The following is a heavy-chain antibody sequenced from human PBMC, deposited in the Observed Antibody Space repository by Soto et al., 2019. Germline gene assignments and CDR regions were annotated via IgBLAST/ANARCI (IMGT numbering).Heavy chain of an antibody. Sequence: QVQLQQWGAGLLKPSETLSLTCAVYGGSFSGYYWSWIRQPPGKGLEWIGEINHSGSTNYSPSLKSRVTISVDTSKNQFSLKLSCVTAADTAVYYCARGRGDYVWGSYRYLPRFDYWGQGTLVTVSS. CDR1: GGSFSGYY. V-gene: IGHV4-34*01. J-gene: IGHJ4*02. D-gene: IGHD3-16*02. CDR3: ARGRGDYVWGSYRYLPRFDY. CDR2: INHSGST.